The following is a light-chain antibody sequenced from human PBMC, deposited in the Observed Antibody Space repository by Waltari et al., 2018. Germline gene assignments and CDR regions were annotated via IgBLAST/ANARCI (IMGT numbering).Light chain of an antibody. V-gene: IGKV3-15*01. CDR3: LQYNYWPPVT. CDR2: DAS. J-gene: IGKJ4*01. Sequence: ETVMTQSPATLTVSPGERVPLPCRASDTLGRKLAWYQHKPGQAPRLLIYDASTRASGIPPRFSGGGSGTDFTLTISSLQSEDFAVYYCLQYNYWPPVTFGGGTTVEVK. CDR1: DTLGRK.